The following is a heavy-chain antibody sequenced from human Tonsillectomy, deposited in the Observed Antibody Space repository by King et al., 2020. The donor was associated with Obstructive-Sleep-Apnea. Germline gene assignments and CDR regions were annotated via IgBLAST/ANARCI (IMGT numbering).Heavy chain of an antibody. Sequence: VQLVESGGGLVKPGGSLRLSCAASGFTFSSYSMNWVRQAPGKGLEWVSSISSSSSYIYYADSVKGRFTISRDNAKNSLYLQMNSLRAEDTAVYYCARVGYFDLPTYYFDYWGQGTLVTVSS. CDR2: ISSSSSYI. CDR3: ARVGYFDLPTYYFDY. D-gene: IGHD3-9*01. V-gene: IGHV3-21*01. CDR1: GFTFSSYS. J-gene: IGHJ4*02.